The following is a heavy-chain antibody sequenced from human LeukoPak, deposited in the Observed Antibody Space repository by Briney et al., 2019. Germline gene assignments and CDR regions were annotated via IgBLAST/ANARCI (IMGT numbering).Heavy chain of an antibody. J-gene: IGHJ4*02. CDR1: GFTVSSNY. V-gene: IGHV3-66*01. D-gene: IGHD5-24*01. CDR3: ARELEGYCDY. CDR2: IYSGGST. Sequence: QAGGSLRLSCAASGFTVSSNYMGWVRQAPGKGLEWVSVIYSGGSTYYADSVKGRFTISRDNSKNTLYLQMNSLRAEDTAVYYCARELEGYCDYWGQGTLVTVSS.